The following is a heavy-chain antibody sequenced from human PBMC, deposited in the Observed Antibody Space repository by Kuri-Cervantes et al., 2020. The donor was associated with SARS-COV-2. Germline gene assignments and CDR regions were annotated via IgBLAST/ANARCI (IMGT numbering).Heavy chain of an antibody. CDR3: ARGRLRFLEWFAYYFDY. D-gene: IGHD3-3*01. V-gene: IGHV1-2*02. Sequence: ASVKDSCKASGYTFTGYYMHWVRQAPGQGLEWMGWINPNSGGTNYAQKFQGRVTMTRDTSISTAYMELSRLRLDDTAVYYCARGRLRFLEWFAYYFDYWGQGTLVTVSS. J-gene: IGHJ4*02. CDR2: INPNSGGT. CDR1: GYTFTGYY.